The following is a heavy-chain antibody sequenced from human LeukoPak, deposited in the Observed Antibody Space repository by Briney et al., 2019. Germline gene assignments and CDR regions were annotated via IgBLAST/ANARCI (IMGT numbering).Heavy chain of an antibody. CDR2: INHSGST. Sequence: SETLSLTCAVYGGSFSGYFWTWIRQPPGKGLEWIGEINHSGSTNYNPSLKSRVTISVDTSKNQFSLKLTSVTAADTAVYYCARRSKDSSGYYCFDYWGQGTLVTVSS. CDR3: ARRSKDSSGYYCFDY. J-gene: IGHJ4*02. CDR1: GGSFSGYF. D-gene: IGHD3-22*01. V-gene: IGHV4-34*01.